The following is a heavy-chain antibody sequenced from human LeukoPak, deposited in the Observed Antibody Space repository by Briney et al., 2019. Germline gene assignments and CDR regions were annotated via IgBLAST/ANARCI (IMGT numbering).Heavy chain of an antibody. CDR1: GGSVSSGSYY. CDR2: IYYSGST. V-gene: IGHV4-61*01. J-gene: IGHJ3*02. CDR3: AKHRGAAGWRSFDI. D-gene: IGHD6-13*01. Sequence: SETLSLTCTVSGGSVSSGSYYWSWIRQPPGKGLEWIGYIYYSGSTNYNPSLKSRVTISVDTSKNQFSLKLSSVTAADTAVYYCAKHRGAAGWRSFDIWGQGTMVTVSS.